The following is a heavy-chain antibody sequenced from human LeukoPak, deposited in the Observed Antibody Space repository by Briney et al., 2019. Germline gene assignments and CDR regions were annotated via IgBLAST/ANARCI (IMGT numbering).Heavy chain of an antibody. CDR3: AKVQGRGYSYGSTINYYFDY. J-gene: IGHJ4*02. V-gene: IGHV3-23*01. D-gene: IGHD5-18*01. CDR1: GFTFSSYA. Sequence: GGSLKLSCAASGFTFSSYAMSWVRQATGKGLEWVSAISGSGGSTYYADSVKGRFTISRDNSKNTLYLQMNSLRAEDTAVYYCAKVQGRGYSYGSTINYYFDYWGQGTLVTVSS. CDR2: ISGSGGST.